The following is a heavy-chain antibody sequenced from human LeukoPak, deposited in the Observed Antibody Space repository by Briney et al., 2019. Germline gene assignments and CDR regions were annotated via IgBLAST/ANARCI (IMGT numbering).Heavy chain of an antibody. CDR2: ITGSSSYI. Sequence: GGSLRLSCAASGFTFSSYSMNWVRQAPGKGLEWVSSITGSSSYIYYADSVRGRFTISRDNAKNSLYLQMNSLRAEDTAVYYCARKGAGTSASHFDYWGQGTLVTVSS. CDR3: ARKGAGTSASHFDY. D-gene: IGHD6-19*01. V-gene: IGHV3-21*01. CDR1: GFTFSSYS. J-gene: IGHJ4*02.